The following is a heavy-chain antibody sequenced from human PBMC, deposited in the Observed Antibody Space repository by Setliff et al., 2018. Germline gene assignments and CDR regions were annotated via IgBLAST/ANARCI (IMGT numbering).Heavy chain of an antibody. CDR1: GGSVSSGYYY. CDR2: VYYTGRT. D-gene: IGHD3-9*01. J-gene: IGHJ4*01. CDR3: ARAPNDLGVDWLFNNYFDY. V-gene: IGHV4-39*02. Sequence: SETLSLTCNVSGGSVSSGYYYWDWIRQPPGKGLEWIGTVYYTGRTYYHPSLKRRVTIAVDAPDNHFSLKLRSVTAADTAVYYCARAPNDLGVDWLFNNYFDYWGHGTLVTVSS.